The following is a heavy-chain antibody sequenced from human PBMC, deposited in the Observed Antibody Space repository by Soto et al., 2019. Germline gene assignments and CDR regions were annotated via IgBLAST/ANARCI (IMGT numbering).Heavy chain of an antibody. CDR1: GGSIVGYC. Sequence: SETLCVPCTVSGGSIVGYCWSWIRQHPGKGLEWIGYIYYSGSTKYNPSLKSRVTISVDTSKNQFSLKLSSVTAADSAVYYCARSRDGYKVYNYWGQGTLVPVSS. D-gene: IGHD5-12*01. CDR3: ARSRDGYKVYNY. J-gene: IGHJ4*02. V-gene: IGHV4-59*01. CDR2: IYYSGST.